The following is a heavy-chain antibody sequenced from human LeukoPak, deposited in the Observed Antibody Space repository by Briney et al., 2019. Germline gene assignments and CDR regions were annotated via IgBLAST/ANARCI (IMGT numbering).Heavy chain of an antibody. CDR3: AKRGTDGFNFHFDY. V-gene: IGHV3-15*01. D-gene: IGHD5-24*01. CDR1: GFTFSNAW. CDR2: IKSKTDGGTT. J-gene: IGHJ4*02. Sequence: GSLRLSCAASGFTFSNAWMSWVRQAPGKGLEWVGRIKSKTDGGTTDYAAPVKGRFTISRDDSKNTLYLQMNSLRAEDTAVYYCAKRGTDGFNFHFDYWGQGTLVTVSS.